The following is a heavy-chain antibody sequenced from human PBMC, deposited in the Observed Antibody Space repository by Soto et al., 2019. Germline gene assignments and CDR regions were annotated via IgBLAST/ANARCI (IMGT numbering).Heavy chain of an antibody. CDR2: IIPIFGTA. CDR1: GGTFSSYA. D-gene: IGHD3-10*01. Sequence: SVKVSCKASGGTFSSYAISWVRQAPGQGLEWMGGIIPIFGTANYAQKFQGRVTITADESTSTAYMELSSLRSEDTAVYYCARDGVRGVRILNWFDPWGQGTLVTVSS. J-gene: IGHJ5*02. V-gene: IGHV1-69*13. CDR3: ARDGVRGVRILNWFDP.